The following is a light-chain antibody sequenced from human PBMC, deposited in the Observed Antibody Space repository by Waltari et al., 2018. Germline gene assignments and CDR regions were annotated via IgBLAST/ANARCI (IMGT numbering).Light chain of an antibody. V-gene: IGKV4-1*01. CDR1: QSVLYNSNDKNY. Sequence: DIVMTQSPDSLAVSLGERATINCKSSQSVLYNSNDKNYLAWYQQKPGQPPKLLMYWASTRESGVPDRFSGSGSGTDFTLTISSLQAEDVAVYYCQQYYSTPPTFGQGTKLEIK. CDR2: WAS. J-gene: IGKJ2*01. CDR3: QQYYSTPPT.